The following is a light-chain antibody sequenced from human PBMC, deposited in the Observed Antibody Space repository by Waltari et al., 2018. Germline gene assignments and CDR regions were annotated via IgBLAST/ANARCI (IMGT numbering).Light chain of an antibody. CDR2: AGH. Sequence: QSALTQPASVSESPGQSLPLSCTGTSYDGGGSKLLSWYHHSSVKAPKLIIYAGHKLPSGVSIRISASRSGNTASLTISGLQSEDEANYYCCSYAGTTSWVFGGGTKVTVL. CDR1: SYDGGGSKL. J-gene: IGLJ3*02. V-gene: IGLV2-23*01. CDR3: CSYAGTTSWV.